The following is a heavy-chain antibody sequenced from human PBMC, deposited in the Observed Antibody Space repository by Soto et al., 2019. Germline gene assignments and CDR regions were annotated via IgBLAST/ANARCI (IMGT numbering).Heavy chain of an antibody. CDR3: ARSNGSGWYAYYYYGMDV. J-gene: IGHJ6*02. CDR2: IYYSGST. D-gene: IGHD6-19*01. Sequence: PSETLSLTCTVSGGSISNYYWSWIRQHPGKGLEWIGYIYYSGSTYYNPSLKSRVTISVDRSKNQFSLKVTSVTAADTAVYYCARSNGSGWYAYYYYGMDVWGQGTTVTVSS. CDR1: GGSISNYY. V-gene: IGHV4-59*06.